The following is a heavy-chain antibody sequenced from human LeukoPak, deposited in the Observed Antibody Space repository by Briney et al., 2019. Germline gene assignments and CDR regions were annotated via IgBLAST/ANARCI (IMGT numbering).Heavy chain of an antibody. V-gene: IGHV1-18*01. J-gene: IGHJ3*02. CDR2: ISAYNGNT. Sequence: GASVKVSCKASGYTFTSYGISWVRQAPGQGLEWMGWISAYNGNTNYAQKLQGRVTMTTDTSTSTAYMELRSLRSDDTAVYYCARGSGSYSQSGDAFDIWGQGTMVTVSS. CDR1: GYTFTSYG. CDR3: ARGSGSYSQSGDAFDI. D-gene: IGHD3-10*01.